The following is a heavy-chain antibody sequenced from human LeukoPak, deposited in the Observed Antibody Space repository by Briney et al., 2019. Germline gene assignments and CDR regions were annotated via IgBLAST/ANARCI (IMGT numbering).Heavy chain of an antibody. D-gene: IGHD3-3*01. CDR3: ARVASRFLENDAFDI. CDR1: GGTFSSYA. Sequence: ASVTVSCTASGGTFSSYAISWVRQAPGQGLEWMGIINPSGGSTSYAQKFQGRVTMTRDTSTSTVYMELSSLRSEDTAVYYCARVASRFLENDAFDIWGQGTMVTVSS. CDR2: INPSGGST. V-gene: IGHV1-46*01. J-gene: IGHJ3*02.